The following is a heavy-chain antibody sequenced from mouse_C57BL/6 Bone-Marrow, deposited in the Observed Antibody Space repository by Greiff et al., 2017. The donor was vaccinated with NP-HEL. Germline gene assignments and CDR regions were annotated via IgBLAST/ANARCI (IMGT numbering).Heavy chain of an antibody. CDR3: ARQGTAQDFDY. Sequence: EVKLVESGGGLVQPGGSLKLSCAASGFTFSDYYMYWVRQTPEKRLEWVAYISNGGGSTYYPDTVKGRFTISRDNAKNTLYLQMSRLKSEDTAMYYCARQGTAQDFDYWGQGTTLTVSS. CDR2: ISNGGGST. J-gene: IGHJ2*01. CDR1: GFTFSDYY. V-gene: IGHV5-12*01. D-gene: IGHD3-2*02.